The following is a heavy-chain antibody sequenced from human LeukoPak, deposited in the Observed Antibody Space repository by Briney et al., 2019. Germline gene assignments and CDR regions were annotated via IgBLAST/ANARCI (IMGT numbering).Heavy chain of an antibody. D-gene: IGHD6-19*01. CDR3: ARAHALAGYDY. CDR2: INPSGGST. CDR1: GYTFTSYY. V-gene: IGHV1-46*01. Sequence: ASVKVSCKASGYTFTSYYMHWVRQAPGQGLEWMGIINPSGGSTSYAQKFQGRVTMTRDTSTSTVYMELSSLRSENTAVYYCARAHALAGYDYWGQGTLVTVSS. J-gene: IGHJ4*02.